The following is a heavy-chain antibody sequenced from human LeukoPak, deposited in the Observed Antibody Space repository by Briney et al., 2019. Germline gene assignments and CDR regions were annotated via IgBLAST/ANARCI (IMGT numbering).Heavy chain of an antibody. CDR1: GGSISSYY. CDR3: AREDIVVVPAAPKGAYYFDY. CDR2: IYTSGST. Sequence: SETLSLTCTVSGGSISSYYWSWIRQPAGKGLEWIGRIYTSGSTNYNPSLKSRVTMSVDTSKHQFSLKLSSVTAADTAVYYCAREDIVVVPAAPKGAYYFDYWGQGTLVTVSS. D-gene: IGHD2-2*01. V-gene: IGHV4-4*07. J-gene: IGHJ4*02.